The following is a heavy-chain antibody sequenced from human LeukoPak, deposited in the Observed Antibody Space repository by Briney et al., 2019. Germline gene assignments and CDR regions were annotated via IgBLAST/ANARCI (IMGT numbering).Heavy chain of an antibody. CDR3: ARGIWDCSGGSCYSDYYYGMDV. D-gene: IGHD2-15*01. CDR1: GGTFSSYA. J-gene: IGHJ6*04. CDR2: IIPIFGTA. Sequence: GASVKVSCKASGGTFSSYAISWVRQAPGQGLEWRGGIIPIFGTANYAQKFQGRVTITADESTSTAYMELSSLRSEDTAVYYCARGIWDCSGGSCYSDYYYGMDVWGKGTTVTVSS. V-gene: IGHV1-69*13.